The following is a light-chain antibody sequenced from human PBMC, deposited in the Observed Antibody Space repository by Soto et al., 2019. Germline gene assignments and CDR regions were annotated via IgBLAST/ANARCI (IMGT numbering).Light chain of an antibody. Sequence: DIPMTQSPASLSASVGDRVTITCRASQSISSYLNWYQQKPGKAPDLLIYAASTLQSGVPSRFSGSGSGTDFTLTISSLQPEDFATYYCQQSSSALITFGQGTRLEIK. CDR3: QQSSSALIT. CDR1: QSISSY. J-gene: IGKJ5*01. CDR2: AAS. V-gene: IGKV1-39*01.